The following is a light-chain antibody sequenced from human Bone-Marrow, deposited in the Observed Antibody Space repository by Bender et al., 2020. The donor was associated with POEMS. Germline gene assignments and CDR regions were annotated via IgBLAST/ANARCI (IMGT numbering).Light chain of an antibody. V-gene: IGLV3-21*02. CDR2: DDV. Sequence: SYVLTQPPSVSVAPGQTARITCGGNNIDAKSVHWYQQRPGQAPVLVISDDVERPSGIPERFSGSNSGNTATLTISGTQAMDEADYYCQTWDSNTANWVFGGGTKLTVL. CDR3: QTWDSNTANWV. J-gene: IGLJ3*02. CDR1: NIDAKS.